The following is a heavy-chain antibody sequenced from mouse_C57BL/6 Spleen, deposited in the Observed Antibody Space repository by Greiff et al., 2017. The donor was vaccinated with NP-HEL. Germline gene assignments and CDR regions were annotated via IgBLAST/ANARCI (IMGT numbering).Heavy chain of an antibody. J-gene: IGHJ4*01. CDR1: GFTFSDYG. D-gene: IGHD2-1*01. V-gene: IGHV5-17*01. CDR2: ISSGSSTI. Sequence: EVQLVESGGGLVKPGGSLKLSCAASGFTFSDYGMHWVRQAPEKGLEWVAYISSGSSTIYYADTVKGRFTISRDNAKNTMFLQMTSLRSEDTAMYYCSRKDDGNPAMDYGGQGTSVTVSS. CDR3: SRKDDGNPAMDY.